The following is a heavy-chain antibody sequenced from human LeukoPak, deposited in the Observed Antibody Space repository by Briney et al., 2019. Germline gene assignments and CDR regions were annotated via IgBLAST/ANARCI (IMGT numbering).Heavy chain of an antibody. J-gene: IGHJ4*02. Sequence: PSETLSLTCTVSGGSLSGFYWGWIRQPPGKGLEGIGYIYDSGSTDYNPSLKSRVTISEDTSNNQFSLKLNFVTAADTAVYYCARASPNWNPPDYWGQGTLVTVSS. D-gene: IGHD1-1*01. CDR2: IYDSGST. V-gene: IGHV4-59*08. CDR3: ARASPNWNPPDY. CDR1: GGSLSGFY.